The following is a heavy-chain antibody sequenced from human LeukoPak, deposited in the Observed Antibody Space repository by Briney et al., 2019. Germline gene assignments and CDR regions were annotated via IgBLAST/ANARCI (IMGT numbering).Heavy chain of an antibody. Sequence: PSETLSLTCTVSSGSISSGGYYWSWIRQHPGKGLEWIGYIYYSGSTYYNPSLKSRLTISLDTSKNQFSLKLSSVTAADTAVYYCARGPVRDYSNYWGQGTLVTVPS. CDR1: SGSISSGGYY. D-gene: IGHD4-11*01. J-gene: IGHJ4*02. V-gene: IGHV4-31*03. CDR2: IYYSGST. CDR3: ARGPVRDYSNY.